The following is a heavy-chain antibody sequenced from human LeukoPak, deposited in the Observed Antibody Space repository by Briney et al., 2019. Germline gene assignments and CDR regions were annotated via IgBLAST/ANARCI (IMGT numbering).Heavy chain of an antibody. CDR3: ARDPAKFWSGHDY. D-gene: IGHD3-3*01. V-gene: IGHV3-30*03. Sequence: GGSLRLSCAASGFTFSSYAMSWVRQAPGKGLEWVAVISYDGSNKYYADSVKGRFTISRDNSKNTLYVQMNSLRAEDTAVYYCARDPAKFWSGHDYWGQGTLVTVSS. CDR2: ISYDGSNK. CDR1: GFTFSSYA. J-gene: IGHJ4*02.